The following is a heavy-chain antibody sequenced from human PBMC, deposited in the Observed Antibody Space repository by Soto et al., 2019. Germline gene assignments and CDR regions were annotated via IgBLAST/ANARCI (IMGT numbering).Heavy chain of an antibody. CDR2: IYHSGST. CDR1: GGSISSSNW. D-gene: IGHD3-10*01. J-gene: IGHJ6*02. CDR3: ARVGITMVRGVIITSYYYYGMDV. Sequence: QVQLQESGPGLVKPSGTLFLTCAVSGGSISSSNWWSWVRQPPGKGLEWIGEIYHSGSTNYNPSLKSRVTISVDKSKNQFSLKLSSVTAADTAVYYCARVGITMVRGVIITSYYYYGMDVWGQGTTVTVSS. V-gene: IGHV4-4*02.